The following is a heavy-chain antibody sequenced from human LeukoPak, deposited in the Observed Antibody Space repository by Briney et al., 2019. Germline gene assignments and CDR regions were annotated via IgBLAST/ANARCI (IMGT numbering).Heavy chain of an antibody. J-gene: IGHJ4*02. D-gene: IGHD3-3*01. Sequence: PGGSLRLSCAASGFTFSSYAMHWVRQAPGKGLEWVAVISYDGSNKYYADSVKGRFTISRDNSKNTLYLQMNSLRAEDTAVYYCARDKRAGPYYDFWSGYDYWGQGTLVTVSS. CDR3: ARDKRAGPYYDFWSGYDY. V-gene: IGHV3-30-3*01. CDR2: ISYDGSNK. CDR1: GFTFSSYA.